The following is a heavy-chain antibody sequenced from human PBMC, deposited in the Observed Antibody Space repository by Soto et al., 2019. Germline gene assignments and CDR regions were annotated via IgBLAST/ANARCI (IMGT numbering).Heavy chain of an antibody. CDR3: ASLAWYPHQYQH. CDR1: GGSISSYY. CDR2: IYYSGST. Sequence: SETLSLTCTVSGGSISSYYWSWIRQPPGKWLEWIGCIYYSGSTYYNPSLKSRVTISVDTSKNQFSLKLSSVTAADTAVYYCASLAWYPHQYQHWGQGTLVTVSS. J-gene: IGHJ1*01. D-gene: IGHD3-9*01. V-gene: IGHV4-59*04.